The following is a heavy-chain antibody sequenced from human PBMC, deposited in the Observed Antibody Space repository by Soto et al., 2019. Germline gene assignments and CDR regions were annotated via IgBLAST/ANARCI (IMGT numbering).Heavy chain of an antibody. CDR1: GFSFSNYW. D-gene: IGHD5-18*01. V-gene: IGHV3-74*01. CDR2: IKTDGSST. CDR3: AKREGNTYGLFH. J-gene: IGHJ4*02. Sequence: EVQLVESGGGLVQPGGSLRLSCAASGFSFSNYWIHWVRQAPGKGLVWVSRIKTDGSSTDYAASVKGRFTISRDNAKKTLYLPMNHPTGEGPAGYYCAKREGNTYGLFHWGQGTLVTVSS.